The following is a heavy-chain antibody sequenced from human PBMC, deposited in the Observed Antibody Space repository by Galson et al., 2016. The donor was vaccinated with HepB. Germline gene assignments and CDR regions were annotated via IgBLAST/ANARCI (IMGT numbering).Heavy chain of an antibody. CDR3: ARSRFYFEL. Sequence: SLRLSCAASGFTFSDYYMNWIRQAPGKGLQWVSYMSGSDRTIYYADSVRGRFTISRDSAKNSLYLQMNSLRADDTAVYYCARSRFYFELWGQGTLVTVSS. CDR2: MSGSDRTI. J-gene: IGHJ4*02. V-gene: IGHV3-11*01. CDR1: GFTFSDYY.